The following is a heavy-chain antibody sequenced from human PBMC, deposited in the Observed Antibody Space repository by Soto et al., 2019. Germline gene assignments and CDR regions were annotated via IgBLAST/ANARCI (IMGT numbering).Heavy chain of an antibody. CDR2: IYWDDDK. Sequence: QITLKESGPTLVKPTQTLRLTCTFSGFSLSTSGVGVGWIRQPPGKALEWLALIYWDDDKRYSPSLKSRLTITKDTSKNQVVLTMTNMDPVDTATYYCAHPGYCSSSSCYGAFDIWGQGTMVTVSS. V-gene: IGHV2-5*02. J-gene: IGHJ3*02. CDR1: GFSLSTSGVG. D-gene: IGHD2-2*03. CDR3: AHPGYCSSSSCYGAFDI.